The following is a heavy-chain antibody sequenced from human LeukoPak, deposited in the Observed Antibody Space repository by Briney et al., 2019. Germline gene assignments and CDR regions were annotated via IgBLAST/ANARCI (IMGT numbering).Heavy chain of an antibody. Sequence: ASVKVPCKASGYTFTSYDINWVRQATGQGLEWMGWINPNSGNTGYAQKFQGRVTMTRNTSISTAYMELSSLRSEDTAVYYCAKGQRSVVVTAPFDYWGQGTLVTVSS. CDR3: AKGQRSVVVTAPFDY. CDR2: INPNSGNT. J-gene: IGHJ4*02. D-gene: IGHD2-21*02. CDR1: GYTFTSYD. V-gene: IGHV1-8*01.